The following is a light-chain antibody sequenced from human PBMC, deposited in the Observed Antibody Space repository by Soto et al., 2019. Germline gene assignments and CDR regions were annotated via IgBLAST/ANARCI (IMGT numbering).Light chain of an antibody. J-gene: IGLJ3*02. CDR2: EVS. Sequence: QSALTQPASVSGSPGQSITISCTGTSSDVGGYNYVSWYQQHPGKDPKLMIYEVSNRPSGVSNRFSGSKSGNTASLTISGLQAEYEADYYFSSLTRINAWVLGGGTKLTVL. CDR1: SSDVGGYNY. V-gene: IGLV2-14*01. CDR3: SSLTRINAWV.